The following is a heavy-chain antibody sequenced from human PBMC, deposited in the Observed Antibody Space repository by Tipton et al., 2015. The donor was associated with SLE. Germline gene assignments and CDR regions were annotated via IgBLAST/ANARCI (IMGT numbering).Heavy chain of an antibody. CDR3: AKPEPYSSSPYYFDY. J-gene: IGHJ4*02. CDR2: IRYDGSNK. D-gene: IGHD6-6*01. V-gene: IGHV3-30*02. Sequence: SLRLSCAASGFTFSSYGMHWVRQAPGKGLEWVAFIRYDGSNKYYADSVKGRFTISRDNSKNTLYLQMYSLRAEDAAVYYCAKPEPYSSSPYYFDYWGQGTLVTVSS. CDR1: GFTFSSYG.